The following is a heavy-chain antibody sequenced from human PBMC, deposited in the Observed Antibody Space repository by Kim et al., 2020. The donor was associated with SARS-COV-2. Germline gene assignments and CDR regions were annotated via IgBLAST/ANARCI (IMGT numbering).Heavy chain of an antibody. V-gene: IGHV3-72*01. CDR3: ARGFCDSNRCYIDY. CDR1: GFTFSDYY. J-gene: IGHJ4*02. CDR2: TRNKAKSYTT. Sequence: GGSLRLSCAASGFTFSDYYMDWVRQAPGKGPEWVGRTRNKAKSYTTLYAASVKDRFTISRDDSKNSLYLQMNSLKTEDTAVYYCARGFCDSNRCYIDYCGQGTLVTVSS. D-gene: IGHD2-2*02.